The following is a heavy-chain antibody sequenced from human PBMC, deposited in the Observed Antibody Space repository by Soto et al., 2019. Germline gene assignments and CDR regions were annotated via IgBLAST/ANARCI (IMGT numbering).Heavy chain of an antibody. D-gene: IGHD4-17*01. J-gene: IGHJ6*02. CDR1: GFTFSSYS. CDR2: ISSSSSYI. V-gene: IGHV3-21*01. CDR3: ASRYYGDHFYGMDV. Sequence: EVQLVESGGGLVKPGGSLRLSCAASGFTFSSYSMNWVRQAPGKGLEWVSSISSSSSYIYYADSVKGRFTISRDNANNSLYLQMNSLGAEDTAGYYGASRYYGDHFYGMDVWGQGTTVTVSS.